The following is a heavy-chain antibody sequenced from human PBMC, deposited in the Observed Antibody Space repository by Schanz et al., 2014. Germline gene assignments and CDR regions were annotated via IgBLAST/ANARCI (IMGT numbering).Heavy chain of an antibody. CDR2: ISQDGTEK. CDR3: AKYGGELGVSFEY. D-gene: IGHD7-27*01. Sequence: VQLVESGGGVVQPGGSLRLSCAASGFTFSTYGMHWVRQSPGKGLEWVATISQDGTEKYYVDSVKGRFTISRDNAKNSLYLQMNSLRPEDTAVYYCAKYGGELGVSFEYWGQGTLVTVSS. J-gene: IGHJ4*02. CDR1: GFTFSTYG. V-gene: IGHV3-7*01.